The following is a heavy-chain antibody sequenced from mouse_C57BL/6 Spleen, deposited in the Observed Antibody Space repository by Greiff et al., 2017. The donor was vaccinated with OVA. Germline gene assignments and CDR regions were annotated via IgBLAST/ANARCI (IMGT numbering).Heavy chain of an antibody. CDR1: GYTFTGYW. J-gene: IGHJ4*01. CDR3: ARLSYSNYEEGSAMDY. Sequence: VQLVESGAELMKPGASVKLSCKATGYTFTGYWIEWVKQRPGHGLEWIGEILPGSGSTNYNEKFKGKATFTADTSSNTAYMQLSSLTTEDSAIYYCARLSYSNYEEGSAMDYWGQGTSVTVSS. D-gene: IGHD2-5*01. CDR2: ILPGSGST. V-gene: IGHV1-9*01.